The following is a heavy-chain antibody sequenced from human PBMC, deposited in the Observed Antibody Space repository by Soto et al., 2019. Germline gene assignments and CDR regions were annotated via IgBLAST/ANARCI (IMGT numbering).Heavy chain of an antibody. CDR1: GYTFTGYY. CDR2: INPNSGGT. Sequence: GASVKVSCKASGYTFTGYYMHWVRQAPGQGLEWMGWINPNSGGTNYAQKLQGRVTMTTDTSTSTAYMELRSLRSDDAALYYCARCSLVVVPAPGFDPWGRGTLVTVSS. CDR3: ARCSLVVVPAPGFDP. J-gene: IGHJ5*02. D-gene: IGHD2-2*01. V-gene: IGHV1-2*02.